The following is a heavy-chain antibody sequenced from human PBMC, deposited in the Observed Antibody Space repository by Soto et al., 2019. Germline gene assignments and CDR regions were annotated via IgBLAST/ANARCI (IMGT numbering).Heavy chain of an antibody. Sequence: QVQLVQSGAEVKKPGASVKVSCKTSGYTFTSYDIHWVRQATGQGPEWMGWMNPNSGNTVYAQKFQGRITMTRNTYMSTDYMEMSSLRPEDTAVYYCARTRFVAVAGTWGQGTLVTVSS. D-gene: IGHD6-19*01. CDR2: MNPNSGNT. V-gene: IGHV1-8*01. CDR3: ARTRFVAVAGT. CDR1: GYTFTSYD. J-gene: IGHJ5*02.